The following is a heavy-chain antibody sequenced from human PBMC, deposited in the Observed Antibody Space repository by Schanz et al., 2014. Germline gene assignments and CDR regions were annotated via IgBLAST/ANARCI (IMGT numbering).Heavy chain of an antibody. J-gene: IGHJ6*02. CDR3: ATALSEVFKLERHLDV. CDR1: GYSLTELS. Sequence: QVQVVQSGAVVKKPGASVKVSCKVSGYSLTELSMHWVRQAPGKGLEWLGSFDPEDDEPIYAEKFQGRVTMTEDTSTDTAYMELSSLRSEDTAVYFCATALSEVFKLERHLDVWGQGTTVDVSS. CDR2: FDPEDDEP. V-gene: IGHV1-24*01. D-gene: IGHD1-1*01.